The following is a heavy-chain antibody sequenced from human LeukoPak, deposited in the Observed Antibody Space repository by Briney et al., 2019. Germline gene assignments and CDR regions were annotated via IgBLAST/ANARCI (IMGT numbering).Heavy chain of an antibody. CDR1: GFTFSSYA. V-gene: IGHV3-23*01. CDR3: AKDSLGYSSGFDAFDI. CDR2: ISGSGGST. Sequence: PGGSLSLSCAASGFTFSSYAMSWVRQAPGKGLEWVSAISGSGGSTYYADSVKGRFTISRDNSKNTLYLQMNSLRAEDTAVYYCAKDSLGYSSGFDAFDIWGQGTMVTVSS. J-gene: IGHJ3*02. D-gene: IGHD6-19*01.